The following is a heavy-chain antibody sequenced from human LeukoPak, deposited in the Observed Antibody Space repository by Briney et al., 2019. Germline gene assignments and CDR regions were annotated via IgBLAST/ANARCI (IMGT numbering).Heavy chain of an antibody. J-gene: IGHJ5*02. Sequence: GGSLRLSCAASGFTFSSYSMNWVRQAPGKGLEWVSYISSSTIYYADSVKGRFTISRDNAKNSLYLQMNSLRAEDTAVYYCAREITIFGVVGFDPWGQGTLVTVSS. D-gene: IGHD3-3*01. CDR2: ISSSTI. CDR3: AREITIFGVVGFDP. CDR1: GFTFSSYS. V-gene: IGHV3-48*01.